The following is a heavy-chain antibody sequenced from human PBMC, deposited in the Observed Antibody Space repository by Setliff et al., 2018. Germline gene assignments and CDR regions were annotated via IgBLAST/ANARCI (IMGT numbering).Heavy chain of an antibody. CDR3: ARVPRLTDTRNAFDI. Sequence: SETLSLTCTVSGGSISSGGYYWSWIRQHPGKGLEWIGYIYYSGNTCYNPSLKSRVTISVDTSKNQFSLKLSSVTAADTAVYYCARVPRLTDTRNAFDIWGQGTMVTVSS. CDR1: GGSISSGGYY. J-gene: IGHJ3*02. D-gene: IGHD5-18*01. V-gene: IGHV4-31*03. CDR2: IYYSGNT.